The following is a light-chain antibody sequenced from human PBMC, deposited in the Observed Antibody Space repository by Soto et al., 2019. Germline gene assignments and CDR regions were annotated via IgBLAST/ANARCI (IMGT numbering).Light chain of an antibody. CDR1: QSIRAY. CDR3: QQTFSVTPPT. Sequence: DIQMTQSPSSLSASVGDTVTISCRASQSIRAYLNWYQHKPGKAPKLLIYGATSLHSGVPSRFSGSGSGTDFSLTISSLQPEDFATYYCQQTFSVTPPTVGGGTKVDIK. V-gene: IGKV1-39*01. CDR2: GAT. J-gene: IGKJ4*01.